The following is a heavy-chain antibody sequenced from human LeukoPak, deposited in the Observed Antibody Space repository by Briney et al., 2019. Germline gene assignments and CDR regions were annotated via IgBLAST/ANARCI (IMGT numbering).Heavy chain of an antibody. V-gene: IGHV4-59*11. D-gene: IGHD4-17*01. CDR3: ARDLVRVTKGFDI. Sequence: SETLSLACAVSSDSFSSHYWTWIRQSPGPGLECIMYISHIGTTNYNPSLKSRVTISIETSKNPFTLKLRSVTAADTAVYYCARDLVRVTKGFDIWGQGTMVSVSS. CDR1: SDSFSSHY. CDR2: ISHIGTT. J-gene: IGHJ3*02.